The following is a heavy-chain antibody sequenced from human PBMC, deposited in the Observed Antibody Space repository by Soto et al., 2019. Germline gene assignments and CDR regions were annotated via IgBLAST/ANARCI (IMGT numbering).Heavy chain of an antibody. CDR1: GYTFSRYG. D-gene: IGHD2-8*01. Sequence: QGQLVQSGPEAKKPGASVKVSCKASGYTFSRYGISWVRQAPGQGLEWMGWISGYNGDTKYAQKVQGRVTMTIDTSTYTAYMELRSLTSDDTAIYYCAKNGQPPYYYYGMDVWGQGTTVTDSS. J-gene: IGHJ6*02. V-gene: IGHV1-18*01. CDR3: AKNGQPPYYYYGMDV. CDR2: ISGYNGDT.